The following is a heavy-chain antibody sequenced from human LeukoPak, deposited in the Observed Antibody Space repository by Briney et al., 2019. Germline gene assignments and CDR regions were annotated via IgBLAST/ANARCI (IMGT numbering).Heavy chain of an antibody. V-gene: IGHV1-8*01. CDR3: ASGVRRSTDFDI. CDR1: GYTFTSYD. J-gene: IGHJ3*02. CDR2: MNPNSGNT. Sequence: GASVKVSCKAYGYTFTSYDINWVRQATGQGLEWMGWMNPNSGNTGYAQKFQGRVTMTRNTSISTAYMELSSLRSEDTAVYCCASGVRRSTDFDIWGQGTMVTVSS.